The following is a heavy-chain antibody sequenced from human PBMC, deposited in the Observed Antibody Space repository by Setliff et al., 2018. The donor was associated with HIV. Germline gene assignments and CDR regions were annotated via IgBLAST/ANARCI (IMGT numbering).Heavy chain of an antibody. CDR3: ARALPFRTFGGCDP. Sequence: GGSLRLSFAASGFTFSSYSMKWVRQAPGKGLEWVSALSSGGEIMFYADSVRGRFTISRDNSKNTVYLHMNSLKAEDTAVYYCARALPFRTFGGCDPWGQGTLVTVSS. V-gene: IGHV3-23*01. J-gene: IGHJ5*02. CDR2: LSSGGEIM. D-gene: IGHD3-10*01. CDR1: GFTFSSYS.